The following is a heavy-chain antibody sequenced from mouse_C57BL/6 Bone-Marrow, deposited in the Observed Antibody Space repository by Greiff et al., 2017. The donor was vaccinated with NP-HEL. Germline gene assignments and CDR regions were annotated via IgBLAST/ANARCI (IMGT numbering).Heavy chain of an antibody. CDR1: GYTFTDYY. Sequence: EVQGVESGPVLVKPGASVKMSCKASGYTFTDYYMNWVKQSHGKSLEWIGVINPYNGGTSYNQKFKGKATLTVDKSSSTAYMELNSLTSEDSAVYYCAGYYGSGDYWGQGTTLTVSS. CDR2: INPYNGGT. D-gene: IGHD1-1*01. J-gene: IGHJ2*01. V-gene: IGHV1-19*01. CDR3: AGYYGSGDY.